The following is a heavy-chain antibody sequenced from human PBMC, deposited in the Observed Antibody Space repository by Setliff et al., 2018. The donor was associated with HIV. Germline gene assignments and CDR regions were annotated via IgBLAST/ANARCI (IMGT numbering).Heavy chain of an antibody. CDR1: GGSISSGDYY. V-gene: IGHV4-30-4*08. J-gene: IGHJ4*02. CDR3: AREGYYYASSGYYPYYFDH. CDR2: IYYSGST. D-gene: IGHD3-22*01. Sequence: SETLSLTCTVSGGSISSGDYYWSWIRQPPGKGLEWIGYIYYSGSTYYNPSLKSRVTISVDTSKNQFSLKVTSVTAADTAVHYCAREGYYYASSGYYPYYFDHWGQGILVTVSS.